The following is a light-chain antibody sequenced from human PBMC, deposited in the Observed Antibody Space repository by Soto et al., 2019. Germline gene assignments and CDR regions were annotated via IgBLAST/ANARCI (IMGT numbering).Light chain of an antibody. J-gene: IGKJ1*01. CDR3: QQYNPYSPWT. Sequence: RVPIPCRASQSIDTWLAWYQQKPKRVPKLLIYDASSLESGVPLRFRGSGSGTEFTLTISSLQPDDFASYYCQQYNPYSPWTFGQGTKVDIK. V-gene: IGKV1-5*01. CDR2: DAS. CDR1: QSIDTW.